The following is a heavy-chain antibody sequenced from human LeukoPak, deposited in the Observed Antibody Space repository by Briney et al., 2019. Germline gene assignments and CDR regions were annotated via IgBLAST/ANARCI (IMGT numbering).Heavy chain of an antibody. V-gene: IGHV4-39*07. CDR1: GGSISSSSYY. D-gene: IGHD5-24*01. CDR3: AGGMATIGTDAFDI. CDR2: IYYSGST. Sequence: SETLSLTCTVSGGSISSSSYYWGWIRQPPGKGLEWIGSIYYSGSTYYNPSLKSRVTISVDTSKNQFSLKLSSVTAADTAVYYCAGGMATIGTDAFDIWGQGTMVTVSS. J-gene: IGHJ3*02.